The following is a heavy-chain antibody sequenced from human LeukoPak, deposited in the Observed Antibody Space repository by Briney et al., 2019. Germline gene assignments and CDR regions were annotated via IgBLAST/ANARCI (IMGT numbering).Heavy chain of an antibody. D-gene: IGHD6-13*01. V-gene: IGHV4-39*01. CDR1: GGSISSSSYY. CDR2: IYYSGST. J-gene: IGHJ4*02. Sequence: TPEILSRTCTVPGGSISSSSYYWGWIRQPPGKGLEWIGSIYYSGSTYYNPSLKSRVTISVDTSKNQFSLKLSSVTAADTAVYYCARHTSSWYGPFDHWGQGTLVTVSS. CDR3: ARHTSSWYGPFDH.